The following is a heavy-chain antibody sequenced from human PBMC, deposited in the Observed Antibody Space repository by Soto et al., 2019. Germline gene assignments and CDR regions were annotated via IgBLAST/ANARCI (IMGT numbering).Heavy chain of an antibody. D-gene: IGHD2-21*02. CDR3: ARSIVVVTALDY. J-gene: IGHJ4*02. Sequence: ASVKGSCKAPGYTLTSYYMHWVRQAPGQGLEWMGIINPSGGSTNYAQKFQGRVTMTRNTSISTAYMELSSLRSEDTAVYYCARSIVVVTALDYWGQGTLVTVS. CDR1: GYTLTSYY. CDR2: INPSGGST. V-gene: IGHV1-46*01.